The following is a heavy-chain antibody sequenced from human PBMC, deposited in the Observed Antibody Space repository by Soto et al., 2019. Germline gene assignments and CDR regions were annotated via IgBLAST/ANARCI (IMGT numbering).Heavy chain of an antibody. CDR3: ARDFFMVRGIVSGRADI. V-gene: IGHV1-18*01. Sequence: QVQLVQSGAEVKKPGASVKVSCKASGYTFTSYGISWVRQAPGQGLEWMGWISAYNGNTNYAQKLQGRVTMTTDTSTSTAYMELRSLGSDDTAVYYCARDFFMVRGIVSGRADIWGQGTMVTVSS. J-gene: IGHJ3*02. D-gene: IGHD3-10*01. CDR1: GYTFTSYG. CDR2: ISAYNGNT.